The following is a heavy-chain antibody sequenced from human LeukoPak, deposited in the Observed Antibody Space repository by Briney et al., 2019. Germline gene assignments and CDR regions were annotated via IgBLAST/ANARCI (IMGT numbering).Heavy chain of an antibody. CDR3: AREEFPNAFDI. D-gene: IGHD2-21*01. CDR2: ITSSSSYT. V-gene: IGHV3-21*01. J-gene: IGHJ3*02. CDR1: GFTFSTYN. Sequence: GGSLRLSCAASGFTFSTYNMNWVRQAPGKGLEWVSSITSSSSYTFYADSVKGRFTISRDNAKNSLYLQMNSLRAEDTAVYYCAREEFPNAFDIWGQGTMVTVSS.